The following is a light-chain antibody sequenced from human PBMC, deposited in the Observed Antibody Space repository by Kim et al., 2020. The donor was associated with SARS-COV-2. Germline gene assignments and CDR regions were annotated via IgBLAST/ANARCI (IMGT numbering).Light chain of an antibody. CDR1: QSVRSN. J-gene: IGKJ1*01. CDR3: QQYNSWQT. V-gene: IGKV3-15*01. CDR2: GAF. Sequence: SVSPGERATLSGRASQSVRSNLAWYQQKPGQAPRLLIYGAFTRATDIPARFSGSGSGTEFSLTISSLQSEDFAVYYCQQYNSWQTFGQGTKVDIK.